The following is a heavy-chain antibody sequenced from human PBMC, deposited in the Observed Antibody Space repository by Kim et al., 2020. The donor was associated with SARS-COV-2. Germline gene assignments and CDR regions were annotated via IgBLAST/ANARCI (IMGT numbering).Heavy chain of an antibody. CDR3: ARERQQLVFYWFDP. CDR1: GFTFSSYA. V-gene: IGHV3-30*04. CDR2: ISYDGSNK. D-gene: IGHD6-13*01. J-gene: IGHJ5*02. Sequence: GGSLRLSCAASGFTFSSYAMHWVRQAPGKGLEWVAVISYDGSNKYYADSVKGRFTISRDNSKNTLYLQMNSLRAEDTAVYYCARERQQLVFYWFDPWGQGTLVTVSS.